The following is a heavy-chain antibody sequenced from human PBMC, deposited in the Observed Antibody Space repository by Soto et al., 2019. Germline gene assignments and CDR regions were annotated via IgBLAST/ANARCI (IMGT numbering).Heavy chain of an antibody. Sequence: QVQLVQSGAEVKKPGASVKVSCKASGYTFTSYGISWVRQAPGQGLEWMGWISAYNGNTNYAQKLQGRVTMTTDTSTSTGYMELRSLRSDDMAVYYCARDESGYSSGWYGTYYYYGMDVWGQGTTVTVSS. V-gene: IGHV1-18*03. J-gene: IGHJ6*02. D-gene: IGHD6-19*01. CDR2: ISAYNGNT. CDR1: GYTFTSYG. CDR3: ARDESGYSSGWYGTYYYYGMDV.